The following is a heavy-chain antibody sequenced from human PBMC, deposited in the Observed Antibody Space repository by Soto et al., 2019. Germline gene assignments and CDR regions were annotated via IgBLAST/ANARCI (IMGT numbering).Heavy chain of an antibody. CDR2: IYYSGST. V-gene: IGHV4-59*01. CDR1: GGSISSYF. CDR3: ARDRGYGDPFDY. J-gene: IGHJ4*02. Sequence: PSETLSLTCTVSGGSISSYFWSWIRQPPGKGLEWIGYIYYSGSTNYNPSLKSRVTISVDTSKNHFSLRLSSVTAADTAVYYCARDRGYGDPFDYWGQGTLVTVS. D-gene: IGHD4-17*01.